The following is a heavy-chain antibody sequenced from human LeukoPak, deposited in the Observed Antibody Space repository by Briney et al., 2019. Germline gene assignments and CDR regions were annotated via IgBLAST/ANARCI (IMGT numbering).Heavy chain of an antibody. J-gene: IGHJ4*02. V-gene: IGHV4-59*01. CDR2: IYYSGST. Sequence: SETLSLTCTVSGGSISSYYRSWIRQPPGKGLEWIGYIYYSGSTNYNPSLKSRVTISVDTSKNQFSLKLSSVTAADTAVYYCARAGPIVVVPAAPLLYFDYWGQGTLVTVSS. CDR3: ARAGPIVVVPAAPLLYFDY. D-gene: IGHD2-2*01. CDR1: GGSISSYY.